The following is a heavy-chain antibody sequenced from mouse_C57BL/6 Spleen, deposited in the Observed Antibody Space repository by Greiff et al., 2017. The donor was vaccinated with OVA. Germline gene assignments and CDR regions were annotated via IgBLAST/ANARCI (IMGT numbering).Heavy chain of an antibody. J-gene: IGHJ3*01. CDR2: IYPGDGDT. CDR3: ARDYGSSYGFFAY. V-gene: IGHV1-82*01. CDR1: GYAFSSSW. Sequence: QVQLQQSGPELVKPGASVKISCKASGYAFSSSWMNWVKQRPGKGLEWIGRIYPGDGDTNYNGKFKGKAKLTADKSSSTAYMQLSSLTSEDSAVYFCARDYGSSYGFFAYWGQGTLVTVSA. D-gene: IGHD1-1*01.